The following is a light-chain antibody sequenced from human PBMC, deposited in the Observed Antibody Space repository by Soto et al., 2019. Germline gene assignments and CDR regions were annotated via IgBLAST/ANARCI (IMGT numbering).Light chain of an antibody. CDR2: WAS. Sequence: IVMTQSPDSLAVSLGERATINCKSSQSILYSSNNKNYLAWYQQKPGQPPKLIIYWASTRESGVRDRFSGSGSGTDFTLTISSLQAEDVAVYYCQQYYSIPPTFGQGTKVDIK. J-gene: IGKJ1*01. CDR3: QQYYSIPPT. CDR1: QSILYSSNNKNY. V-gene: IGKV4-1*01.